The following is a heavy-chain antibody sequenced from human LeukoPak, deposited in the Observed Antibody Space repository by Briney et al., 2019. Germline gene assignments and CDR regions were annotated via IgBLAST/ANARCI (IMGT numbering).Heavy chain of an antibody. D-gene: IGHD6-6*01. CDR2: IDHRGSS. Sequence: SETLSLTCAVHGESFSAYFWSWIRQVPGKGLEWIGEIDHRGSSNYNPPLKSRATISVDTSKNHFSLSLTSVTAADTAVYYCATRSSTLAAARCFDDWGQGTVVTVSA. CDR1: GESFSAYF. V-gene: IGHV4-34*01. CDR3: ATRSSTLAAARCFDD. J-gene: IGHJ4*03.